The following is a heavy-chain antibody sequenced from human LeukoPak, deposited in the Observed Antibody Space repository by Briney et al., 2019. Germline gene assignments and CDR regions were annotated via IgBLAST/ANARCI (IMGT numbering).Heavy chain of an antibody. Sequence: GGSLRLSCAASGFTFSSYSMNWVGQAPGKGLGGVSYISSSSSTIYYADSVKGRFTISRDNAKNSLYLQMNSLRAEDTAVYYCARTVLMVYAVDYWGQGTLVTVSS. V-gene: IGHV3-48*01. CDR3: ARTVLMVYAVDY. CDR1: GFTFSSYS. J-gene: IGHJ4*02. D-gene: IGHD2-8*01. CDR2: ISSSSSTI.